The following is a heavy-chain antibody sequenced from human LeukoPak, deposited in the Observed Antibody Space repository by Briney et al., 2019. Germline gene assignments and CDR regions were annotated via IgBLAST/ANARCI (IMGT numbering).Heavy chain of an antibody. CDR2: ISYDGSNK. V-gene: IGHV3-30*18. J-gene: IGHJ4*02. Sequence: GGSLRLSCAASGFTFSSYGMHWVRQAPGKGLEWVAVISYDGSNKYYAASVKGRFTISRDNSKNTLYLQMDSLRAEDTAVYYCAKVRYYDSSGYSNWGQGTLVTVSS. CDR3: AKVRYYDSSGYSN. D-gene: IGHD3-22*01. CDR1: GFTFSSYG.